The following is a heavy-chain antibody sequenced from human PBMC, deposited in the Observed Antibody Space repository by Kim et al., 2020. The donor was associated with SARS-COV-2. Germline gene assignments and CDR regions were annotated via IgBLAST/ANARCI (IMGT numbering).Heavy chain of an antibody. CDR3: VGKPYATGWSYYFDY. CDR1: RGYLSLNDFY. D-gene: IGHD6-19*01. V-gene: IGHV4-39*07. Sequence: SETLSLKCSVSRGYLSLNDFYWGWIRQSPGKGLEWIGTIDHGGNTYYSPSLRSRVIVSADKSYNQFSLTLSSVTAADTAVYYCVGKPYATGWSYYFDYWG. CDR2: IDHGGNT. J-gene: IGHJ4*01.